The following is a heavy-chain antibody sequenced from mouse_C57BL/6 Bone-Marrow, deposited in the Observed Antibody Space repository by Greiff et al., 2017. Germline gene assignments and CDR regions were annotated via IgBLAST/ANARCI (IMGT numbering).Heavy chain of an antibody. CDR1: GYTFSSYG. CDR3: ARRPEDGYYYAMDY. V-gene: IGHV5-6*02. Sequence: EVKLMESGGDLVKPGGSLKLSCAASGYTFSSYGMPWVRQTPDKRLEWVATISSGGSYTYYPDSVKGRFTISRDNAKNTLYLQMSSLKSEDTAMYYCARRPEDGYYYAMDYWGQGTSVTVSS. J-gene: IGHJ4*01. CDR2: ISSGGSYT. D-gene: IGHD2-3*01.